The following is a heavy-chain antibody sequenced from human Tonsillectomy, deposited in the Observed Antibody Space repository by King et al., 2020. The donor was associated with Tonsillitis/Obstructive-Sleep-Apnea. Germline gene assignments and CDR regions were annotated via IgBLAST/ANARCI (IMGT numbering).Heavy chain of an antibody. Sequence: VQLVESGGGLVQPGRSLRLSCLVSGFTVGDYGLSWVRQAPGKGLEWVGFIRSKAYGGTTEYAASVKGRFTISRDDSKSIAYLQMNSLKTEDTAMYYCAGGGWHSHYYYYMDVWGKGTTVTVSS. CDR1: GFTVGDYG. D-gene: IGHD2-15*01. CDR2: IRSKAYGGTT. V-gene: IGHV3-49*04. J-gene: IGHJ6*03. CDR3: AGGGWHSHYYYYMDV.